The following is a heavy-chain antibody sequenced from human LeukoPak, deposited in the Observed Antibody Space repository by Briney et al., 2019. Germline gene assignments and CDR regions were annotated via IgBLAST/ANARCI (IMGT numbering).Heavy chain of an antibody. CDR2: ISGSGGST. D-gene: IGHD3-3*01. CDR3: AKDRAPSEWFFDY. J-gene: IGHJ4*02. CDR1: GFTFSSYG. V-gene: IGHV3-23*01. Sequence: GGTLRLSCAASGFTFSSYGMSWVRQAPGKGLEWVSAISGSGGSTYYADSVKGRFTISGDNSKNTLYLQMNSLRAEDTAVYYCAKDRAPSEWFFDYWGQGTLVTVSS.